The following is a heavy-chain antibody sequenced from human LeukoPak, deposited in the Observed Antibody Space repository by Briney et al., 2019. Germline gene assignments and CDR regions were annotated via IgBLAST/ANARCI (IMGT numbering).Heavy chain of an antibody. CDR3: EREGGRHYGYGPDV. J-gene: IGHJ6*04. CDR1: GGTFSSFA. Sequence: ASVKVSCKASGGTFSSFAISWGRQAPGQGLEWMGRIIPILGLANDAQMFQGRVTIRADKSTSTAYTEISSLSSEDTAVYECEREGGRHYGYGPDVWGKGTTVIVS. D-gene: IGHD4-17*01. V-gene: IGHV1-69*04. CDR2: IIPILGLA.